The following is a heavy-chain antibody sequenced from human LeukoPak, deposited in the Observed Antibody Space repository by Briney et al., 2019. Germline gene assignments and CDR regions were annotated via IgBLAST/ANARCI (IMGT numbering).Heavy chain of an antibody. CDR1: GFTFSSYA. D-gene: IGHD6-13*01. J-gene: IGHJ4*02. V-gene: IGHV3-23*01. CDR2: ISSSDKNT. Sequence: GGSLRLSCAASGFTFSSYALSWVRQAPGKGLEWVSSISSSDKNTFYADSVKGRFTISTDNSKNTLYLHMNSLRAEDTAIYYCAKDLAPHSSTYYFDYWGQGTLVTVPS. CDR3: AKDLAPHSSTYYFDY.